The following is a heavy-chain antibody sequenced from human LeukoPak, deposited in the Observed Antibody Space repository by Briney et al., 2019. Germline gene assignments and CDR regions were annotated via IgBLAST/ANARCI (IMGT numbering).Heavy chain of an antibody. V-gene: IGHV3-13*01. CDR2: IDTAGDT. Sequence: GGSLRLSCAASGFTVSSNYMSWVRQATGKGLEWVSAIDTAGDTYYPGSVKGRFTISRENARNSLYLQMNSLRAGDTAVYYCARMSSGGGYGADYFDYWGQGTLVTVSS. J-gene: IGHJ4*02. CDR1: GFTVSSNY. CDR3: ARMSSGGGYGADYFDY. D-gene: IGHD5-12*01.